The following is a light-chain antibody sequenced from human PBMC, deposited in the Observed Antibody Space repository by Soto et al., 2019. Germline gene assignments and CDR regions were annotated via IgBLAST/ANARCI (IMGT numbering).Light chain of an antibody. CDR2: DAS. CDR3: QQRGRTLST. V-gene: IGKV3-11*01. Sequence: PGERATLSCRASQSVSTPLAWFQQKPGQAPRLLIYDASKRAPGIPDRFSGSGSGTDFTLTISSLEPEDFAVYYCQQRGRTLSTFGRGTKGDIK. CDR1: QSVSTP. J-gene: IGKJ4*01.